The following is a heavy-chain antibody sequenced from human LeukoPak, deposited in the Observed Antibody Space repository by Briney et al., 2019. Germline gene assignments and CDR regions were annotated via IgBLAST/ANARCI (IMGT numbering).Heavy chain of an antibody. Sequence: GESLRLSCPAPGFTFSDYSMSWVRQAPGKGLEWVSSISSSSDYIYYADSVKGRFTISRDNARNSLYLQMNSLRAEDTAVYYCARSRSVSNYKGMDVWGQGTTVTVSS. V-gene: IGHV3-21*01. J-gene: IGHJ6*02. CDR2: ISSSSDYI. D-gene: IGHD5/OR15-5a*01. CDR3: ARSRSVSNYKGMDV. CDR1: GFTFSDYS.